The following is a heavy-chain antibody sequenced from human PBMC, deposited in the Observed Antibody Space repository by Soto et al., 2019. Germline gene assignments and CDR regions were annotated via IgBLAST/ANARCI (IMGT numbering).Heavy chain of an antibody. CDR3: ARMFYSDSTGSYPHFQY. CDR2: IWHSGIT. D-gene: IGHD3-22*01. J-gene: IGHJ4*02. Sequence: LSLTCAVSGYSIISGYYWGWIRQPPGKGLEWIGSIWHSGITYYNPSLKSRVTISVDTSKNQFSLRLSSVTAADTAAYYCARMFYSDSTGSYPHFQYWGQGSLVTVSS. V-gene: IGHV4-38-2*01. CDR1: GYSIISGYY.